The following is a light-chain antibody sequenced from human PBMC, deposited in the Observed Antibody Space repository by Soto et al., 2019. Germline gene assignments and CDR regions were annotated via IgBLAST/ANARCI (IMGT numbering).Light chain of an antibody. CDR1: SSDVGSYNY. CDR3: SSYTSSSTI. J-gene: IGLJ1*01. CDR2: EVS. V-gene: IGLV2-14*01. Sequence: QSALTQPASVSGSPGQSITISCTGTSSDVGSYNYVSWYQQHPGKAPKLMIYEVSDRPSGISSRFSGSKSGNTASLTISGLQTEEEPDYYCSSYTSSSTIFGNGTKLTV.